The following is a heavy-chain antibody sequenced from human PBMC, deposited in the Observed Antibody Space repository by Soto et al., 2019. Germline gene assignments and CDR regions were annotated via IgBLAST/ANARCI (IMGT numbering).Heavy chain of an antibody. CDR1: GGSVSSGSYY. J-gene: IGHJ4*02. CDR3: ASRRCSSTSCYMDY. D-gene: IGHD2-2*02. CDR2: IYYSGST. Sequence: SETLSLTCTVSGGSVSSGSYYWSWIRQPPGKGLEWIGYIYYSGSTNYNPSLKSRVTISVDTSKNQFSLKLSSVTAADTAVYYCASRRCSSTSCYMDYWGQGTLVTVSS. V-gene: IGHV4-61*01.